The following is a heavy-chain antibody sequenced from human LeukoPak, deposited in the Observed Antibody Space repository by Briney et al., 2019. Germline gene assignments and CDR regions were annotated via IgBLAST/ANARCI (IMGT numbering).Heavy chain of an antibody. CDR3: ARVPYCSSTSCLSPGGY. V-gene: IGHV3-21*01. CDR2: ISSSSSYI. D-gene: IGHD2-2*01. J-gene: IGHJ4*02. CDR1: GFTFSSYS. Sequence: GGSLRLSCAASGFTFSSYSMNWVRQAPGKGLEWVPSISSSSSYIYYADSVKGRFTISRDNAKDSLYLQMNSLRAEDTAVYYCARVPYCSSTSCLSPGGYWGQGTLVTVSS.